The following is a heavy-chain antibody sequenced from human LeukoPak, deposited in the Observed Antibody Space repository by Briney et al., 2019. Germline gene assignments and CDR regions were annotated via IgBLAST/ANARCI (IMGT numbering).Heavy chain of an antibody. J-gene: IGHJ3*02. V-gene: IGHV1-2*02. CDR1: GYTFTGYY. CDR3: ARDRSSSSGVNAFDI. CDR2: INPNSGAT. Sequence: ASVKVSCKASGYTFTGYYMHWVRQAPGQGLEWMGWINPNSGATNYAQEFQGRVTMTRDTSISTAYMELSRLTSDDTAVYYCARDRSSSSGVNAFDIWGQGTMVTVSS. D-gene: IGHD6-13*01.